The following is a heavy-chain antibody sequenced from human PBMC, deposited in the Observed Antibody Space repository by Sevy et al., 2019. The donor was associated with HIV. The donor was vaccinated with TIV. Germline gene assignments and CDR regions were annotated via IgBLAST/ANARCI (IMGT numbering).Heavy chain of an antibody. D-gene: IGHD4-17*01. CDR2: ISGSGGST. CDR3: AKGVAHDYGDVSAFDI. J-gene: IGHJ3*02. CDR1: GFTFSSYA. V-gene: IGHV3-23*01. Sequence: GGSLRLSCTASGFTFSSYAMSWVRQAPGKGLEWVSAISGSGGSTYYADSVKGRFTISRDNSKNTLYLQMNSLRAEDTAVYYCAKGVAHDYGDVSAFDIWGQGTMVTVSS.